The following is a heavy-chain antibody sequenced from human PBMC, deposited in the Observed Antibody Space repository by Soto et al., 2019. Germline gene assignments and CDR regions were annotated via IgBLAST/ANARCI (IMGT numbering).Heavy chain of an antibody. Sequence: PSETQSLTSPVSGDSIRPYYWTWIRQPPGKGLEWIGYVYYSGSVNYKSSLKSRVTMSVDTSKNQFSLRLNSVTAADTAVYYCARVTYDSFTAYSYYFDYWGQGTLVTVSS. D-gene: IGHD3-9*01. V-gene: IGHV4-59*01. CDR2: VYYSGSV. CDR3: ARVTYDSFTAYSYYFDY. J-gene: IGHJ4*02. CDR1: GDSIRPYY.